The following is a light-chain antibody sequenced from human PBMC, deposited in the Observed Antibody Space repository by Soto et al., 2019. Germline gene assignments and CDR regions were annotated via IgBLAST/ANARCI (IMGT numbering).Light chain of an antibody. J-gene: IGLJ3*02. CDR2: YVT. V-gene: IGLV2-11*01. CDR3: CSSPGTITWV. CDR1: SSDLV. Sequence: QSALTQPRSVSGSPGQSVTISCTGISSDLVSWYQHYPGKAPKLIIYYVTQRPSGVPDRFSGSKSGNTASLTISGLQAEDGADYYCCSSPGTITWVFGGGTQLTVL.